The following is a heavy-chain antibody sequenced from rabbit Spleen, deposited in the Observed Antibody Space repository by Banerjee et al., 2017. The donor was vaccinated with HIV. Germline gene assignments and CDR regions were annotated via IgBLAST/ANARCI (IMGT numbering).Heavy chain of an antibody. V-gene: IGHV1S43*01. J-gene: IGHJ4*01. CDR3: ARDLENYAYTSYLDL. CDR2: IYTTSGST. D-gene: IGHD8-1*01. CDR1: GLDFSGDSY. Sequence: QSLEESGGGLVKPGASLTLTCKASGLDFSGDSYDSYMCWVRQAPGKGLELIACIYTTSGSTWYASWVNGRFTISRSTSLNTVDLQMTSLTAADTATYFCARDLENYAYTSYLDLWGPGTL.